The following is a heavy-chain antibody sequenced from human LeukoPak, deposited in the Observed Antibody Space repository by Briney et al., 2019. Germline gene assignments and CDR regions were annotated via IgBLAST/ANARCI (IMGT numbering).Heavy chain of an antibody. CDR3: ARERLASHFDY. Sequence: SVKVSCKASGGTFSSYAISWVRQAHGQGLEWMGRIIPIFGTADYAQKFQGRVTITTDESTSTAYMELSSLRSEDTAVYYCARERLASHFDYWGQRTLVTVSS. D-gene: IGHD6-19*01. CDR2: IIPIFGTA. J-gene: IGHJ4*02. CDR1: GGTFSSYA. V-gene: IGHV1-69*05.